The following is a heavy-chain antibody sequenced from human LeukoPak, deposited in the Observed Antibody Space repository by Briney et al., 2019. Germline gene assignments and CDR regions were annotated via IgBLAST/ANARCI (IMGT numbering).Heavy chain of an antibody. Sequence: PGGSLRLSCAASGFTFSSYAMSWVCQAPGKGLERVSSISGSGGSTYYADSVKGRFTISRDNSKNTLYLQMNSLRGEDTAVYYCAKDREGTIADYFDYWGQGTLVTVSS. CDR2: ISGSGGST. CDR1: GFTFSSYA. D-gene: IGHD1-7*01. V-gene: IGHV3-23*01. CDR3: AKDREGTIADYFDY. J-gene: IGHJ4*02.